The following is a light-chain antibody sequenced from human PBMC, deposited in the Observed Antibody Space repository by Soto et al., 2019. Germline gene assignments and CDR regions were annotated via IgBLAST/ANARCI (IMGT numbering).Light chain of an antibody. CDR2: EVS. J-gene: IGLJ1*01. Sequence: QSVLTQPASVSESPGQSIALSCTGTSSDVGSHNFVSWYQQHPGKAPKLMIYEVSKRPSGVSDRFSGSKSGNTASLTISGLQAEDEADYYCCSYADSSTYVFGTGTKVTVL. V-gene: IGLV2-23*02. CDR1: SSDVGSHNF. CDR3: CSYADSSTYV.